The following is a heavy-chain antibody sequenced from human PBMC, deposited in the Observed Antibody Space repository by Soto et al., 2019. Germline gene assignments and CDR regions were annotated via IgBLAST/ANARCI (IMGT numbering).Heavy chain of an antibody. J-gene: IGHJ6*03. CDR1: GYTFTSYD. CDR2: MNPNRGNT. Sequence: QVQLVQSGAEVKKPGASVKVSCKASGYTFTSYDINWVRQATGQGLEWMGSMNPNRGNTGYAQKFQRRVTMTRNTSISTAYTELSSLRSEDTAVYYCARVVRGADYYYYMDVWGKGTTVTVSS. D-gene: IGHD2-8*01. V-gene: IGHV1-8*02. CDR3: ARVVRGADYYYYMDV.